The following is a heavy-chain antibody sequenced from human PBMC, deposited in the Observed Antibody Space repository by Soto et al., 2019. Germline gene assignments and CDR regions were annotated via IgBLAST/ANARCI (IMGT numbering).Heavy chain of an antibody. D-gene: IGHD5-12*01. CDR3: ARRNIVATIVDY. Sequence: PSETLSLTCTVSGGYISSYYWSWIRQPPGKGLEWIGYIYYSGSTNYNPSLKSRVTISVDTSKNQFSLKLSSVTAADTAVYYCARRNIVATIVDYWGQGTLVTVSS. CDR2: IYYSGST. V-gene: IGHV4-59*08. CDR1: GGYISSYY. J-gene: IGHJ4*02.